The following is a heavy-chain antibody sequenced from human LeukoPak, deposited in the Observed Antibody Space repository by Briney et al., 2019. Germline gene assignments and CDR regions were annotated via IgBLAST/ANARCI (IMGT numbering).Heavy chain of an antibody. Sequence: PGGSLRLSCAASGFIFSSHGMNWVRQAPGKGLEWVSGISPSGDATFYADSVKGRFTISRDNSKNTVYLQMDSLRFEDTAVYYCAKYYYDSSGYSPWFYWGQGTLVTVSS. D-gene: IGHD3-22*01. CDR1: GFIFSSHG. CDR3: AKYYYDSSGYSPWFY. V-gene: IGHV3-23*01. CDR2: ISPSGDAT. J-gene: IGHJ4*02.